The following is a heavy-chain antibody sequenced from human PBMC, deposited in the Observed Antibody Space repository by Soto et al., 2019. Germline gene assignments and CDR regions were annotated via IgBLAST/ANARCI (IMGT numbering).Heavy chain of an antibody. V-gene: IGHV1-8*01. CDR1: GYTFTSYD. CDR3: ASSDEQLVRGYYYGMDV. Sequence: SVKVSCKASGYTFTSYDINWVRQATGQGLEWMGWMNPNSGNTGYAQKFQGRVTMTRNTSISTAYMELSSLRSEDTAVDYCASSDEQLVRGYYYGMDVWGQGATVTVP. D-gene: IGHD6-6*01. J-gene: IGHJ6*02. CDR2: MNPNSGNT.